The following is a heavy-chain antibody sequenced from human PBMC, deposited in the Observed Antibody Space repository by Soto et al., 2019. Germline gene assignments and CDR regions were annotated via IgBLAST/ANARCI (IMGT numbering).Heavy chain of an antibody. Sequence: SETLSLTCIVSGGSISSGDYYWSWIRQPPGKGLEWIGYIYYSGSAYYNPSLKSRVTISVDTSKNQFSLKLSSVTAADTAVYYCARRWGPTFDFWGQGTLVTVSS. V-gene: IGHV4-30-4*02. CDR1: GGSISSGDYY. CDR2: IYYSGSA. J-gene: IGHJ4*02. CDR3: ARRWGPTFDF. D-gene: IGHD1-26*01.